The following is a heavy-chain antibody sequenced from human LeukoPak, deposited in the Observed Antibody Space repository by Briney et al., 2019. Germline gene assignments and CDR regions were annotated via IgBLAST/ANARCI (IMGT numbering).Heavy chain of an antibody. J-gene: IGHJ5*02. V-gene: IGHV4-4*09. CDR3: ATSHDVKTAPYDL. CDR1: GGSISSYC. Sequence: SETLSLTCTVSGGSISSYCWGWVRQSPGKGLEWIGYIFTSGWTDYNPSLKSRVTMSVDTSKNQLSMELRFLTAADTAVYYCATSHDVKTAPYDLWGQGTLVTVSS. CDR2: IFTSGWT. D-gene: IGHD2-21*01.